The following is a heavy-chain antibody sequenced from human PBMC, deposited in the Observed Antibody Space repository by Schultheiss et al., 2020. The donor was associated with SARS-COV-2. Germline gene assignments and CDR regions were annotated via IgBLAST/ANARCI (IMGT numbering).Heavy chain of an antibody. Sequence: GGSLRLSCAASGFTFSNYGMRWVRQAPGKGLEWVSVISGSGGSTYYADSVKGRFTISRDNSKNTLYLQMNSLRAEDTAVYYCAAYDFWSTYGMDVWGQGTTVTVSS. J-gene: IGHJ6*02. V-gene: IGHV3-23*01. D-gene: IGHD3-3*01. CDR3: AAYDFWSTYGMDV. CDR1: GFTFSNYG. CDR2: ISGSGGST.